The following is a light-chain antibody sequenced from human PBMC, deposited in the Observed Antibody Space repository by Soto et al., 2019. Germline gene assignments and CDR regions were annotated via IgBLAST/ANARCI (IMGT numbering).Light chain of an antibody. CDR2: DAS. CDR1: QSINTY. V-gene: IGKV3-11*01. Sequence: ETVLTQSPATLSLSPGERATLSCRASQSINTYLAWYQQKPGQAPRLLVYDASKRATGIPARFSGSGSGTDFTLTISSLEPEDFAVYYCQQRFTWPSFGPGTKVDIK. CDR3: QQRFTWPS. J-gene: IGKJ3*01.